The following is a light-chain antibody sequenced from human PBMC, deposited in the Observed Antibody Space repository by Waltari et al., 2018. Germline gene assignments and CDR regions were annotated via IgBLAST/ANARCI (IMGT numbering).Light chain of an antibody. CDR3: QQYRSSART. J-gene: IGKJ1*01. V-gene: IGKV3D-20*01. CDR1: QSVNSNY. Sequence: IVLTQSPATLSLSPGERGTLSCRASQSVNSNYLAWYQQRPGLAPRLLIYDASSRATGVPDRFSGSGSGTDFSLTICRLEPEDFAVYYCQQYRSSARTFGQGTTVELK. CDR2: DAS.